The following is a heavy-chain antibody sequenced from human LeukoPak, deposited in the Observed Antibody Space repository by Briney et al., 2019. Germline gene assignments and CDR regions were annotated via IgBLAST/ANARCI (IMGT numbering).Heavy chain of an antibody. D-gene: IGHD2-2*01. J-gene: IGHJ4*02. CDR3: ARRGYCSRTSCYPPDY. CDR2: ITTSSSYI. CDR1: GFTFSGYS. Sequence: GGSLRLSCAASGFTFSGYSMSWVRQAPGKGLEWVSFITTSSSYINYADSVKGRFTISRDNAKNSLYLQMNSLRAEDTGVYYCARRGYCSRTSCYPPDYRVQGTLVTVSS. V-gene: IGHV3-21*01.